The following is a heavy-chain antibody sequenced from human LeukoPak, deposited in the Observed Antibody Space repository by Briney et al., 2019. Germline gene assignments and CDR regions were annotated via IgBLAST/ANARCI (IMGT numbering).Heavy chain of an antibody. CDR1: GFTFSSYA. CDR3: ARAQSVAGPGFSDY. V-gene: IGHV3-23*01. J-gene: IGHJ4*02. Sequence: PGGSLRLSCAASGFTFSSYAMSWVRQAPGKGLEWVSAISGSGGSTYYADSVKGRFTISRDNSKNTLYLQMNSLRAEDTAVYYCARAQSVAGPGFSDYWGQGTLVTVSS. CDR2: ISGSGGST. D-gene: IGHD6-19*01.